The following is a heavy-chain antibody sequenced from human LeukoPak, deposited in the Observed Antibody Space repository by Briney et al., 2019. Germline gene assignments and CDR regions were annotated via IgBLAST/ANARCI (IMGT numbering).Heavy chain of an antibody. V-gene: IGHV4-59*01. CDR3: ARGGSYFGY. J-gene: IGHJ4*02. CDR1: GGSLSTYY. D-gene: IGHD1-26*01. CDR2: IYYSGST. Sequence: PSETLSLTCTVSGGSLSTYYWSWIRQPPGKGLEWIGYIYYSGSTNYNPSLKSRVTISVDPSKNQFSLKLSSVTAADTAVYYCARGGSYFGYWGQGTLVTVSS.